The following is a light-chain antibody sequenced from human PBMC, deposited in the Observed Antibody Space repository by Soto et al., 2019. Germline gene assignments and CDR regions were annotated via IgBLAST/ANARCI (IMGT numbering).Light chain of an antibody. CDR2: GAS. V-gene: IGKV3-15*01. CDR3: QQYNNWPLT. CDR1: QSVSSN. Sequence: EIVMTQSPATLSVSPGERATLSCRASQSVSSNLAWYQQKPGQAPRLIIYGASTRATGIPARFSGSGSGTEFTLTISSLQSEDFAVYYCQQYNNWPLTCGQGTKVEIK. J-gene: IGKJ1*01.